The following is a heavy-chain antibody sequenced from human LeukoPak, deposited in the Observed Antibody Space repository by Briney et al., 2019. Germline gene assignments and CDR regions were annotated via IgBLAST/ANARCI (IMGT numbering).Heavy chain of an antibody. CDR2: INPNSGGT. CDR1: GYTFTGYY. J-gene: IGHJ3*02. D-gene: IGHD2-2*02. Sequence: ASVKVSCKASGYTFTGYYMHWARQAPGQGLEWMGWINPNSGGTNYAQKFQGRVTMTRDTSISTAYMELSRLRSDDTAVYYCARGPIAQGYCSSTSCYNDAFDIWGQGTMVTVSS. CDR3: ARGPIAQGYCSSTSCYNDAFDI. V-gene: IGHV1-2*02.